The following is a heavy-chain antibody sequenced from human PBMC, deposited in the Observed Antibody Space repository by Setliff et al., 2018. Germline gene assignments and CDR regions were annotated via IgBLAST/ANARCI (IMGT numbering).Heavy chain of an antibody. CDR3: AKGSSGWFGLCDY. CDR2: IWYDGSNK. Sequence: GESLKISCAASGFTFSSYGMHWVRQAPGKGLEWVAVIWYDGSNKYYADSVKGRFTISGDNSKNTLYLQMNSLRAEDTAVYYCAKGSSGWFGLCDYWGQGTLVTVSS. D-gene: IGHD6-19*01. J-gene: IGHJ4*02. V-gene: IGHV3-33*06. CDR1: GFTFSSYG.